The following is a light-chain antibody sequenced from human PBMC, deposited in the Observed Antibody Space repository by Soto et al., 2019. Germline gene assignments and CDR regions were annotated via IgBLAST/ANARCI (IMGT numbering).Light chain of an antibody. J-gene: IGKJ4*01. Sequence: EIVMTQSPATLSVSPGERATLSCRASQSVYSNLAWYQQKPGQAPRLLIYVASTRATGIPARFSGSGSGTEFTLTISSLQSEDFAVYYCQQYNRWPLTFGGGTKVEIK. V-gene: IGKV3-15*01. CDR3: QQYNRWPLT. CDR2: VAS. CDR1: QSVYSN.